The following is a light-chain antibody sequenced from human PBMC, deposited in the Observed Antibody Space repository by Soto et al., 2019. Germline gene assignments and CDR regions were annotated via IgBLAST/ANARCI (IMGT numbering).Light chain of an antibody. V-gene: IGKV3-15*01. CDR2: RAS. J-gene: IGKJ4*01. CDR3: QQYNNWPRST. CDR1: QSISSN. Sequence: EIVMTQSPATLSVSPGERATLSCRASQSISSNLAWYQQKPGQAPKLLMFRASSRATGFPVRFSGSGSVTEFNLTISSLQSEDFGVYFCQQYNNWPRSTFGGGTKVEIK.